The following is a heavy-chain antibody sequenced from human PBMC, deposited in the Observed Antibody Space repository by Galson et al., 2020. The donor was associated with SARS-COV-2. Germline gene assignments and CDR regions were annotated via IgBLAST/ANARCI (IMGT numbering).Heavy chain of an antibody. J-gene: IGHJ6*02. CDR2: IYYSGST. Sequence: SQTLSLTCPVSGGSISSGDYYWSWIRQPPGKGLEWIGYIYYSGSTYYNPSLKSRVTISVDTSKNQFSLKLSSVTAADTAVYYCARDQTKNAVLTGYYYYYGMDVWGQGTTVTVSS. D-gene: IGHD3-9*01. CDR3: ARDQTKNAVLTGYYYYYGMDV. CDR1: GGSISSGDYY. V-gene: IGHV4-30-4*01.